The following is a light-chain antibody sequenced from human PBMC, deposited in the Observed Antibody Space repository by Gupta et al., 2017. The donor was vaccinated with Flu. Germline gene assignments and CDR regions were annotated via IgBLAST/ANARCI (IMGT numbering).Light chain of an antibody. CDR2: EVT. CDR1: PSDIGTYNL. Sequence: QSALTQPASVSGSPGQSINSSCTGTPSDIGTYNLASWFQQFPGKAPQLILFEVTKRPSGVSPRFSGTKSGNTASLTISGLQAEDESFCYCSSYAGSRTFRVFGGGTKLTVV. V-gene: IGLV2-23*02. J-gene: IGLJ2*01. CDR3: SSYAGSRTFRV.